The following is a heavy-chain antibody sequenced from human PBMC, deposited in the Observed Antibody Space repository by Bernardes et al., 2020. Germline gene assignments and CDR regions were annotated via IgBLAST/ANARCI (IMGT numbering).Heavy chain of an antibody. CDR3: ASLGSPYYGMDV. V-gene: IGHV3-66*01. CDR2: IYSGGNT. CDR1: GFTVSSNY. J-gene: IGHJ6*02. Sequence: GGSLRLSCAASGFTVSSNYMSWVRQAPGKGLEWVSVIYSGGNTYYADSVKGRFTISRDNSKNTLYLQMNSLRAEDTAVYYCASLGSPYYGMDVWGQGTTVTVSS.